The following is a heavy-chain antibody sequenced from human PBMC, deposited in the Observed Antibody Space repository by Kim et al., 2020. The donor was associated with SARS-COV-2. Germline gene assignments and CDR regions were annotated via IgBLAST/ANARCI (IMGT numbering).Heavy chain of an antibody. Sequence: YNPSLKSRVTISVDTSKNQFSLKLSSVTAADTAVYYCASTVAVADPYFDYWGQGTLVTVSS. D-gene: IGHD6-19*01. CDR3: ASTVAVADPYFDY. V-gene: IGHV4-59*01. J-gene: IGHJ4*02.